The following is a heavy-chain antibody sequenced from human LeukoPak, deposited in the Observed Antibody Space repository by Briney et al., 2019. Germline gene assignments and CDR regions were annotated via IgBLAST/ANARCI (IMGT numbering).Heavy chain of an antibody. CDR1: GFTLSSYW. D-gene: IGHD4-23*01. CDR3: ARGGGNFDH. J-gene: IGHJ4*02. V-gene: IGHV3-7*01. CDR2: INQDGTEK. Sequence: GGSLRLSCAASGFTLSSYWMHWVRQAPGKGLEWVANINQDGTEKYYVDSVKGRLTISRDNAKNSLDLQMNSLRAEDTAVYYCARGGGNFDHWGQGILVPVSS.